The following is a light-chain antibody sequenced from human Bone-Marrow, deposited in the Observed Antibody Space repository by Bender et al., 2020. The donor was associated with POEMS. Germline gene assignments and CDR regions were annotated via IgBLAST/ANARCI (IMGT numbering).Light chain of an antibody. CDR1: SSDIGVYNY. CDR2: DVS. Sequence: QSALTQPASVSWAPGQSITISCTGPSSDIGVYNYVSWYQQHPGKAPQLMIYDVSNRPSGASSRFSGSKSGNTASLTISGLEAEDKADYYCSSYTSTSTAYVFGTGTKVTVL. J-gene: IGLJ1*01. V-gene: IGLV2-14*03. CDR3: SSYTSTSTAYV.